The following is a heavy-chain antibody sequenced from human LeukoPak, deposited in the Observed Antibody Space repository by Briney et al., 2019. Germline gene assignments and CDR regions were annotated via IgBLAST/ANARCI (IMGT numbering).Heavy chain of an antibody. J-gene: IGHJ3*02. V-gene: IGHV4-39*07. CDR3: ARVLGGNSNAVDI. Sequence: SETLSLTCTVSGGSISSSSYYWGWIRQPPGKGLEWIGSIYYSGSTYYNPSLKSRVTISVDTSKNQFSLKLSSVTAADTAVYYCARVLGGNSNAVDIWGQGTMVTVCS. D-gene: IGHD4-23*01. CDR1: GGSISSSSYY. CDR2: IYYSGST.